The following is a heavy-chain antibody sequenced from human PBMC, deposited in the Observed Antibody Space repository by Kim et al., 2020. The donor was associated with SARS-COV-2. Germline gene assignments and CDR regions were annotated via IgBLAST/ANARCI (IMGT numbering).Heavy chain of an antibody. V-gene: IGHV3-23*01. CDR1: GFTFSSYA. J-gene: IGHJ4*02. Sequence: GGSLRLSCAASGFTFSSYAMSWVRQAPGKGLEWVSAISGSGGSTYYADSVKGRFTISRDNSKNTLYLQMNSLRAEDTAVYYCAKDRITFGGVIVEIDYWGQGTLVPVSS. CDR2: ISGSGGST. CDR3: AKDRITFGGVIVEIDY. D-gene: IGHD3-16*02.